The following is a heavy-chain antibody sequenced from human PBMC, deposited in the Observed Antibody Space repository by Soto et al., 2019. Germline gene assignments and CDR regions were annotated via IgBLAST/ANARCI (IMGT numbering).Heavy chain of an antibody. J-gene: IGHJ6*02. CDR2: IITIFSSR. V-gene: IGHV1-69*01. D-gene: IGHD3-16*01. Sequence: QVQLVQSGAEVQKPGSSVKVSCKTSRDTFNKYAFNWVRQAPGQGLEWMGWIITIFSSRNHAEKFQGRVTITADDSTSTAYMELRSLRFEDTAVYYCARGETYLGVWGQGTTVTVSS. CDR1: RDTFNKYA. CDR3: ARGETYLGV.